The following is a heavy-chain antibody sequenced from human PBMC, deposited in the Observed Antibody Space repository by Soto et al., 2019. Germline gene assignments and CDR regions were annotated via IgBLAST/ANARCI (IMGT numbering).Heavy chain of an antibody. CDR1: GFTFSSYA. V-gene: IGHV3-23*01. CDR3: AKVGRSSVVPAAMDWFDP. D-gene: IGHD2-2*01. J-gene: IGHJ5*02. CDR2: ISGSGGST. Sequence: PGGSLRLSCAASGFTFSSYAMSWVRQAPGKGLEWVSAISGSGGSTYYADSVKGRFTISRDNSKNTLYLQMNSLRAEDTAVYYCAKVGRSSVVPAAMDWFDPWGQGTLVTVSS.